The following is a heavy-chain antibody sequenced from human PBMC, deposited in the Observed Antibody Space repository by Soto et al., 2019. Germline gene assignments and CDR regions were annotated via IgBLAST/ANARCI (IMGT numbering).Heavy chain of an antibody. CDR1: GYRFTTYW. CDR2: IYPSDSHT. D-gene: IGHD1-7*01. V-gene: IGHV5-51*01. Sequence: PGESLKISCEASGYRFTTYWIAWVRQMPGKGLEWMGIIYPSDSHTRYSPSFQGQVTISADKSISTAYLQWSSLKASDTAMYYCARDGVSSTEYTWNYGTYFDYWGQGALVTVS. J-gene: IGHJ4*02. CDR3: ARDGVSSTEYTWNYGTYFDY.